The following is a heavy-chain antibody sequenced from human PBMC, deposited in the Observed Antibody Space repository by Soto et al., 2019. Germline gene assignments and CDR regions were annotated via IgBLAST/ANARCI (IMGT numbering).Heavy chain of an antibody. J-gene: IGHJ4*02. CDR1: GFAFTSYP. D-gene: IGHD3-10*01. CDR3: AKMFYYGSGSYYSVEYFDY. V-gene: IGHV3-23*01. Sequence: EVQLLESGGGSVLPGGSLRLSCAASGFAFTSYPMTWVRQAPGKGLEWVSGISGGGTYTYYADSVKGRFAISRDKSKTTLYLQMDSLRAEDTAVYYCAKMFYYGSGSYYSVEYFDYWGQGTLVTVSS. CDR2: ISGGGTYT.